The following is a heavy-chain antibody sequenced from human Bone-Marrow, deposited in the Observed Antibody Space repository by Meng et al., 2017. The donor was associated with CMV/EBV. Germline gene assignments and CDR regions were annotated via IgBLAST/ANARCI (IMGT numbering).Heavy chain of an antibody. D-gene: IGHD4-11*01. V-gene: IGHV1-46*01. Sequence: ASAKVSCKASGYTFTSYYMHWVRQAPGQGLEWMGIINPSGGSTSYAQKFQGRVTMTTDESTSTAYMELSSLRSEDTAVYYCARGAYSNYLSHYYYYGMDVWGQGTTVTVSS. CDR2: INPSGGST. CDR3: ARGAYSNYLSHYYYYGMDV. J-gene: IGHJ6*02. CDR1: GYTFTSYY.